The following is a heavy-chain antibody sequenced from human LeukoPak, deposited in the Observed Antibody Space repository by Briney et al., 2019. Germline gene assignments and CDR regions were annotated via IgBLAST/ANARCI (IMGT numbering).Heavy chain of an antibody. CDR2: ISASSRYT. CDR1: GFTFSSHA. D-gene: IGHD3-10*01. Sequence: GESLTLSCSSSGFTFSSHAINWVRQAPGKGLEWVSLISASSRYTYVADSVKGRFIISRDNAKNSVFLQMNSLREEDTAVYYCARDQVVSFGEPEHHMDVWGKGTTVTVTS. CDR3: ARDQVVSFGEPEHHMDV. J-gene: IGHJ6*03. V-gene: IGHV3-21*06.